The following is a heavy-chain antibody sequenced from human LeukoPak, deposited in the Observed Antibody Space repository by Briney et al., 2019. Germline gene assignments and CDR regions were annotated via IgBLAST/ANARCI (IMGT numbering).Heavy chain of an antibody. CDR1: GLTFSSYA. J-gene: IGHJ4*02. V-gene: IGHV3-23*01. D-gene: IGHD3-22*01. CDR3: AKGKYYYDSSGYYQIDY. CDR2: ISGSGGST. Sequence: GGSLRLSCAASGLTFSSYAMSWVRQAPGKGLEWVSAISGSGGSTYYADSVKGRFTISRDNSKNTLYLQMNSLRAEDTAVYYCAKGKYYYDSSGYYQIDYWGQGTLVTVSS.